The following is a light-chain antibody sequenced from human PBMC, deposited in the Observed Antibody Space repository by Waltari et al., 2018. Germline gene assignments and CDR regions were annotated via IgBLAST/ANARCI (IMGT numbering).Light chain of an antibody. CDR2: WAS. CDR3: QQFYNPLFI. V-gene: IGKV4-1*01. CDR1: QSVSYNSDNKNF. J-gene: IGKJ3*01. Sequence: DIVMTQSPDSLAVSLGERATINCKSSQSVSYNSDNKNFLAWYQQKPGQPPKLLIYWASTRASGVPDRFSGRGSGTEFTLTISSVQAEDVAIYYCQQFYNPLFIFGPGTKVDIK.